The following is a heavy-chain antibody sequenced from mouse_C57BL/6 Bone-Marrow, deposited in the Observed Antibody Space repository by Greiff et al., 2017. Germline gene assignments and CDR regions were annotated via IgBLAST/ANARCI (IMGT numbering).Heavy chain of an antibody. V-gene: IGHV1-64*01. D-gene: IGHD1-1*01. CDR3: ANYYGSSYYAMDY. Sequence: QVQLQQPGAELVKPGASVKLSCKASGYTFTSYWMHWVKQRPGQGLEWIGMIHPNSGSTNYNEKFKSKATLTVDKSSSTAYMQLSSLTSEDSAVYYCANYYGSSYYAMDYWGQGTSVTVSS. CDR2: IHPNSGST. J-gene: IGHJ4*01. CDR1: GYTFTSYW.